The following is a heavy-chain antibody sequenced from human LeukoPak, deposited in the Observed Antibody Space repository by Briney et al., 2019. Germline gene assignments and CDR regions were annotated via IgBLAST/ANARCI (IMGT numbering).Heavy chain of an antibody. D-gene: IGHD1-26*01. J-gene: IGHJ3*02. Sequence: PSETLSLTCSVSSGSITSYYWSWLRQPPGKGLEWIGYIYYSGSTNYNPSVKSRVTMSVDTSKNQFSLKLNSVTAADTAVYYCATLWRLGASTGEAFDIWGQGTMVTVSS. V-gene: IGHV4-59*01. CDR3: ATLWRLGASTGEAFDI. CDR2: IYYSGST. CDR1: SGSITSYY.